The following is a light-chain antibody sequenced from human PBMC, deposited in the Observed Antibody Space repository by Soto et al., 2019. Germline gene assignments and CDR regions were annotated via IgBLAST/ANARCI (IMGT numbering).Light chain of an antibody. CDR2: DAT. CDR1: ESVVSNY. Sequence: ELVLTQSPGTLSLSPGERATLSCRATESVVSNYLAWYQLKPGQALKLLIYDATSRATGIPDRFSGSGSGTDFTLTINTLEPEDFAVYYCQQYGSIPWTYSQGTKVEIK. V-gene: IGKV3-20*01. CDR3: QQYGSIPWT. J-gene: IGKJ1*01.